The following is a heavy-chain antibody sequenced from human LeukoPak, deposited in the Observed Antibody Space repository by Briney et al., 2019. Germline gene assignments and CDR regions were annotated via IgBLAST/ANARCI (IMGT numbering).Heavy chain of an antibody. CDR3: ARGDSSSWNNPNYYFDY. Sequence: GGSLRLSCAASGFTFSSYSMNWVRQAPGKGLEWVSSISSSSSYIYYADSVKGRFTISRDNAKNSLYLQMNSLRSEDTAVYYCARGDSSSWNNPNYYFDYWGQGTLVTVSS. CDR1: GFTFSSYS. J-gene: IGHJ4*02. CDR2: ISSSSSYI. D-gene: IGHD6-13*01. V-gene: IGHV3-21*04.